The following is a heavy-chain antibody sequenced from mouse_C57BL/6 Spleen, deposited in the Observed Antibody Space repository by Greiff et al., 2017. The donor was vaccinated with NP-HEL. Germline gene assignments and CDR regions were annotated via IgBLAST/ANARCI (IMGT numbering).Heavy chain of an antibody. J-gene: IGHJ3*01. Sequence: VQLQQSGAELVKPGASVKISCKASGYAFSSYWMNWVTQRPGKGLEWIGQIYPGDGDTNYNGKFKGKATLTADKSSSTAYMQLSSLTSEDAAVYFCARQGEYSNYDWFAYWGQGTLVTVSA. CDR3: ARQGEYSNYDWFAY. CDR2: IYPGDGDT. V-gene: IGHV1-80*01. D-gene: IGHD2-5*01. CDR1: GYAFSSYW.